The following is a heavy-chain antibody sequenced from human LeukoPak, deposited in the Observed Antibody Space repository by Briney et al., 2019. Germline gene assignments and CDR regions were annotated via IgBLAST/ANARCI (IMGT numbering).Heavy chain of an antibody. D-gene: IGHD1-1*01. J-gene: IGHJ4*02. V-gene: IGHV3-9*01. CDR3: ANTLGAYPRGKLDPHFDY. CDR1: GFTFDDYA. CDR2: ISWNSGSI. Sequence: GGSLRLSCAASGFTFDDYAMHWVRQAPGKGLEWVSGISWNSGSIGYADSVKGRFTISRDNAKNSLYLQMNSLRAEDTALYYCANTLGAYPRGKLDPHFDYWGQGTLVTVSS.